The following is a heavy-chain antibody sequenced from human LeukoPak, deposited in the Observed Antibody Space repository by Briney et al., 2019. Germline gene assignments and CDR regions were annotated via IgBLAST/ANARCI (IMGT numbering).Heavy chain of an antibody. D-gene: IGHD2-15*01. CDR3: AKAPKSCKFSLPGGSCYGDAFDI. V-gene: IGHV3-48*04. Sequence: GGSLRLSCAASGFTFSSYSMIWVRQAPGKGLEWLSYISRSSSTIYYADSVKGRFTISRDNAENSLYLQMNSLRAEDTALYYCAKAPKSCKFSLPGGSCYGDAFDIWGQGTMVTVSS. CDR2: ISRSSSTI. J-gene: IGHJ3*02. CDR1: GFTFSSYS.